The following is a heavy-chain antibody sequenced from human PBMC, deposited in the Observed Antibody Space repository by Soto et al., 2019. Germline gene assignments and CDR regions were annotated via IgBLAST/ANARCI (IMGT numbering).Heavy chain of an antibody. J-gene: IGHJ5*02. CDR1: GYTFTNFG. D-gene: IGHD3-16*02. Sequence: ASVKVSCKTSGYTFTNFGISWMRQAPGQGLEWMGWISAYNGNTNYAQKFQGRVTMTTDTSTSTAYMELRSLRSDDTAVYYCAREGPNHRLSWGQGTLVTVSS. CDR3: AREGPNHRLS. CDR2: ISAYNGNT. V-gene: IGHV1-18*01.